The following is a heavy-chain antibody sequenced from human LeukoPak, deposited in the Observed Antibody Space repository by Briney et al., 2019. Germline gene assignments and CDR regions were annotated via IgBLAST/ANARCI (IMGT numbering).Heavy chain of an antibody. D-gene: IGHD4-17*01. J-gene: IGHJ4*02. CDR2: ISSGGSAI. Sequence: PGGSLRLSCEASGFTFTTYSMTWVRQAPGKGLEWVSIISSGGSAIFSADALKGRFTISRDDAKNLPYLDMNSLRAEDTAVYYCARGHTAVTRHFDFWGQGTLVTVSS. V-gene: IGHV3-21*01. CDR1: GFTFTTYS. CDR3: ARGHTAVTRHFDF.